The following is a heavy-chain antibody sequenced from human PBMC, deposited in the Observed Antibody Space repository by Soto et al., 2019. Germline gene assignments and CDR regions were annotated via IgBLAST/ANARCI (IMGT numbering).Heavy chain of an antibody. CDR1: GFDFTYYA. CDR3: AKDEGMGGTLGLFDY. V-gene: IGHV3-30*18. J-gene: IGHJ4*02. CDR2: MSRDGSKI. Sequence: QVQLVESGGGAVQPGESLRLSCVASGFDFTYYAMHWVRQAPGKGLESVAVMSRDGSKIHTTDSVKGRFTISRDNSKNTVYLQMNSLRKEDTTVYFCAKDEGMGGTLGLFDYWGQGTLVSVSS. D-gene: IGHD1-26*01.